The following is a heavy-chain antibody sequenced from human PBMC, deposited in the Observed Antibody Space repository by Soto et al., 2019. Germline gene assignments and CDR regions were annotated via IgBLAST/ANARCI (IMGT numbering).Heavy chain of an antibody. D-gene: IGHD3-10*01. CDR3: ARAANYYGSGSYVYGMDV. Sequence: GGSLRLSCAASGFTFSSYSMNWVRQAPGKGLEWVSYISSSSSTIYYADSVKGRFTISRDNAKNSLYLQMNSLRAEDTAVYYCARAANYYGSGSYVYGMDVWGQGTTVTVSS. CDR1: GFTFSSYS. V-gene: IGHV3-48*01. J-gene: IGHJ6*02. CDR2: ISSSSSTI.